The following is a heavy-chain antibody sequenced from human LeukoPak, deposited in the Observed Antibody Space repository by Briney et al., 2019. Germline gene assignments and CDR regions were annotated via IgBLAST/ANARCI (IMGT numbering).Heavy chain of an antibody. J-gene: IGHJ4*02. CDR2: IHSGGST. CDR1: RFTVSDNY. D-gene: IGHD2-15*01. V-gene: IGHV3-53*01. CDR3: ASAKNYCGGGSCYLGY. Sequence: GGSLRLSCAASRFTVSDNYMSWVRQAPGKGLEWVSLIHSGGSTYYADSVKGRFTISRDNSKNTLYLQMNSLRAEDTAVYYCASAKNYCGGGSCYLGYWGQGTLVTVSS.